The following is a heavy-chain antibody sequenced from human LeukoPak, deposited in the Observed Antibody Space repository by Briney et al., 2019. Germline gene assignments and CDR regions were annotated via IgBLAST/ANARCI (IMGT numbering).Heavy chain of an antibody. CDR3: ARDQTLAYSSGWYRGEYYFDY. J-gene: IGHJ4*02. V-gene: IGHV3-48*02. D-gene: IGHD6-19*01. CDR1: GFTFSSYS. Sequence: SGGSLRLSCAASGFTFSSYSMNWVRQAPGKGPEWVSYISSSSSTIYYADSVKGRFTISRDNAKNSLYLQMNSLRDEDTAVYYCARDQTLAYSSGWYRGEYYFDYWGQGTLVTVSS. CDR2: ISSSSSTI.